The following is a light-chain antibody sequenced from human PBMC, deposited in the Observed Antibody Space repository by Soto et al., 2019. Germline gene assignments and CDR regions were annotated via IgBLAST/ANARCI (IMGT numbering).Light chain of an antibody. Sequence: QSALTQPASVSGSPGQSITISCTGTSSDVGSYNFVSWYQQLPGKAPKLMIYEVSNRPSGVSNRFSGSKSGNTASLTISGLQAEDEADYYCSSYTTSSNYVFGSGTNV. CDR1: SSDVGSYNF. CDR3: SSYTTSSNYV. V-gene: IGLV2-14*01. J-gene: IGLJ1*01. CDR2: EVS.